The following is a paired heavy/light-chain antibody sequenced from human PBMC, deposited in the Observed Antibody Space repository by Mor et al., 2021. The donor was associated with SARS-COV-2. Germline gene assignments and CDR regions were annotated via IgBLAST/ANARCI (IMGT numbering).Heavy chain of an antibody. V-gene: IGHV4-31*03. D-gene: IGHD3-10*01. CDR3: ARGDYYTSGTYYSFGN. CDR1: GGSISSGGYY. Sequence: QVQLQESGPGLVKPSQTLSLTCTVSGGSISSGGYYWSWIRQHPGKGLEWIGYIYYSGRTDYNPSLKSRLSISLDTSKNQFYLKLSSVTAADTAVYYCARGDYYTSGTYYSFGNWGQGTLVTVSS. J-gene: IGHJ4*02. CDR2: IYYSGRT.
Light chain of an antibody. CDR1: QSLLHSDGYIY. Sequence: DIVMTQSPLSLPVTPGEPASISCRSSQSLLHSDGYIYLDWYVQKPGQSPQLLIYLGSNRASGVPDRFSGSGSGTDFTLTISRVEAEDVGVYYCMQALQTPGTFGPGTKVDI. J-gene: IGKJ3*01. V-gene: IGKV2-28*01. CDR2: LGS. CDR3: MQALQTPGT.